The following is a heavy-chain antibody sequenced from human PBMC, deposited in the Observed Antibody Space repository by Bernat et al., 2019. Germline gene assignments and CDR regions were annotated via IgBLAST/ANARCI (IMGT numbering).Heavy chain of an antibody. CDR3: DRSGSGYYYSSLDV. D-gene: IGHD3-10*01. CDR2: IGTAGDT. V-gene: IGHV3-13*01. CDR1: GFTFSSYD. Sequence: EVQLVESGGGLVQPGGSLRLSCAASGFTFSSYDMHWVRQATGKGLEWVSAIGTAGDTYYPGSVKGRFTISRDNAKNSLYLQMNSLRAGDTDVYYCDRSGSGYYYSSLDVWGQGTTVTVSS. J-gene: IGHJ6*03.